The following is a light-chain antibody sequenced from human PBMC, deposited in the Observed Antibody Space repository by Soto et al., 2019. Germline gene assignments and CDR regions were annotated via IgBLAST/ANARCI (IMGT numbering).Light chain of an antibody. CDR3: QHYDHLPPLT. Sequence: DIQMIQSPSSLSASVGDRVTITCQASQDIKNYLNWYQQKPGKAPKLLISDVSNLETGVPSRFSGSGSGTHFSLTISSLQPEDVATYYCQHYDHLPPLTFGGGTRVQIK. CDR2: DVS. V-gene: IGKV1-33*01. J-gene: IGKJ4*01. CDR1: QDIKNY.